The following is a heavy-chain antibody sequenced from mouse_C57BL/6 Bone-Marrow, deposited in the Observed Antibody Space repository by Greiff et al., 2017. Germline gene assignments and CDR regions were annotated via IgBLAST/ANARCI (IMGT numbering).Heavy chain of an antibody. J-gene: IGHJ2*01. V-gene: IGHV1-15*01. Sequence: QVQLKQSGAELVRPGASVTLSCKASGYTFTDYEMHWVKQTPVHGLEWIGAIDPETGGTAYNQKFKGKAILTADKSSSTAYMELRSLTSEDSAVYYCTRRAYDYDLDYWGQGTTLTVSS. D-gene: IGHD2-4*01. CDR3: TRRAYDYDLDY. CDR1: GYTFTDYE. CDR2: IDPETGGT.